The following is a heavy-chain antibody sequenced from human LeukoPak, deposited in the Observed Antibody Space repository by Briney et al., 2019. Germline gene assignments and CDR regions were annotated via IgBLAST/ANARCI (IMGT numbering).Heavy chain of an antibody. J-gene: IGHJ5*02. V-gene: IGHV4-34*01. Sequence: SETLSLTCAVYGGSFSGYYWSWIRQPPGKGLEWIGEINHSGSTNYNPSLKSRVTISVDTSKNQFSLKLSSVTAADTAVYYCARDVRWSGWFDPWGQGTLVTVSS. D-gene: IGHD3-3*01. CDR2: INHSGST. CDR1: GGSFSGYY. CDR3: ARDVRWSGWFDP.